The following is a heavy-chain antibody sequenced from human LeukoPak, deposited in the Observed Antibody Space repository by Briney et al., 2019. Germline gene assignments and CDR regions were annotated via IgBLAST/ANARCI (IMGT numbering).Heavy chain of an antibody. Sequence: ASVKVSCKASGYTFTSYGISWVRQAPGQGREWRGWISAYNGNTNYAQKLQGRVTMTTDTSTSTAYMELRSLRSDDTAVYYCARVIKLNCGGDCYSAWGQGTLVTVSS. CDR1: GYTFTSYG. J-gene: IGHJ5*02. V-gene: IGHV1-18*01. CDR2: ISAYNGNT. CDR3: ARVIKLNCGGDCYSA. D-gene: IGHD2-21*02.